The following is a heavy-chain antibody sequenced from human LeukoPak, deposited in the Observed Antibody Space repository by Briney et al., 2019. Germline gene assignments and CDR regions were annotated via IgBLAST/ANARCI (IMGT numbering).Heavy chain of an antibody. J-gene: IGHJ4*02. Sequence: QPGGSLRLSCAASGFTFSTYWISWVRQAPGKGLEWVANIKQDGSEKYYVDSVKGRFTISRDNAKNSLYLQMNSLRAEDTAVYYCAREGYNYVWGSYPDYWGQGTLVTVSS. CDR1: GFTFSTYW. CDR2: IKQDGSEK. D-gene: IGHD3-16*01. V-gene: IGHV3-7*01. CDR3: AREGYNYVWGSYPDY.